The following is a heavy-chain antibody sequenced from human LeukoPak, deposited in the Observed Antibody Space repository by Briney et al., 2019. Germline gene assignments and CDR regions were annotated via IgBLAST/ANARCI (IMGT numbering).Heavy chain of an antibody. D-gene: IGHD1-26*01. CDR1: GGSILSSSYY. CDR2: VYYGGST. Sequence: PSETLSLTCTVSGGSILSSSYYWGWIRQPPGEGLEWIGSVYYGGSTDYNPSLKSRVTISVDTSKNQFSLKVNSVTIADTAVYYCVTSIDLAGWGGFDVWGQGRMVTVSS. CDR3: VTSIDLAGWGGFDV. J-gene: IGHJ3*01. V-gene: IGHV4-39*07.